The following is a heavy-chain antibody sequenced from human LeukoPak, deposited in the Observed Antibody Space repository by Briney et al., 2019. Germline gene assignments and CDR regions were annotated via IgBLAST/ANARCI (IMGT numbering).Heavy chain of an antibody. Sequence: SETLSLTCAVYGGSFSGYCWSWIRQPPGKGLEWIGEINHSGSTNYNPSLKSRVTISVDTSKNQFSLKLSSVTAADTAVYYCARLPTIYGSGSYWGFDYWGQGTLVTVSS. J-gene: IGHJ4*02. V-gene: IGHV4-34*01. D-gene: IGHD3-10*01. CDR2: INHSGST. CDR1: GGSFSGYC. CDR3: ARLPTIYGSGSYWGFDY.